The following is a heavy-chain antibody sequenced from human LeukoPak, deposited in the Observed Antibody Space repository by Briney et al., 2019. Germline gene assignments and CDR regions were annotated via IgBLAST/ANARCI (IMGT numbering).Heavy chain of an antibody. CDR1: GYTFTSYG. V-gene: IGHV1-18*01. CDR3: ARGIVGARRAAPDAFDI. J-gene: IGHJ3*02. CDR2: ISAYNGNT. D-gene: IGHD1-26*01. Sequence: GASVKVSCKASGYTFTSYGISWVRQAPGQGLEWMGWISAYNGNTNYAQKLQGRVTITTATSTSTAYMELRSLRSDDTAVYYCARGIVGARRAAPDAFDIWGQGTMVTVSS.